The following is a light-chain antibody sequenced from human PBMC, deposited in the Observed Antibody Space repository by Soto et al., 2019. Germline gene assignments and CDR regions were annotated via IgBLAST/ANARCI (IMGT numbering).Light chain of an antibody. V-gene: IGLV1-47*01. CDR1: SSNIGTNY. CDR2: RTN. Sequence: QSVLTQPPSASGTPGQRVIISCSGSSSNIGTNYVYWYQQLPGTAPKFLIYRTNQRPSGVPERFSASKSGTSASLTISGLQAEDEADYYCTSYTSSTTLVVFGGGTKLTVL. CDR3: TSYTSSTTLVV. J-gene: IGLJ2*01.